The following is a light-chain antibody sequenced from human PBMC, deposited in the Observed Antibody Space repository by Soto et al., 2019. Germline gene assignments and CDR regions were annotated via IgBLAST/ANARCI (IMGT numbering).Light chain of an antibody. J-gene: IGKJ5*01. V-gene: IGKV3D-20*02. CDR1: QSVSSSH. CDR3: QQRYNWPIT. CDR2: ADS. Sequence: EIVLTQSPGTLSLSPGERATLSCRASQSVSSSHLAWYQQKPGQAPRLLIYADSNRATGIPARFSGSGSGTDFTLTISSPEPEDFSVYYCQQRYNWPITFGQGTRLEIK.